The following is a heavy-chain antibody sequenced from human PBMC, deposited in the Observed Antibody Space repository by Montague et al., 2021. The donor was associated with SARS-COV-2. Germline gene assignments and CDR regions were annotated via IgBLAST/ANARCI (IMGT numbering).Heavy chain of an antibody. Sequence: SETLSLTCTVSGGSISGRFWSWIRQTPAKGLEWIGYISYSGATSSNPSLKSRVTLLVDTAVNQFSLKMRSVTAADTAIYYCARQQGLSGSGVVRLMELDIWGHGALVTVSS. D-gene: IGHD3-3*01. J-gene: IGHJ4*01. V-gene: IGHV4-59*08. CDR1: GGSISGRF. CDR3: ARQQGLSGSGVVRLMELDI. CDR2: ISYSGAT.